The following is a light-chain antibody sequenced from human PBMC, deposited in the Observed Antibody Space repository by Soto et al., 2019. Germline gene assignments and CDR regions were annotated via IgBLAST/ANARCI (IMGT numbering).Light chain of an antibody. CDR2: GAS. Sequence: EIVLTQSPDTLSLSPGERATLSCRASQTVSSNYFAWCQQRPGQAPPLLLYGASTRAAGILARFSGSGSGTEFTLTISSLQSEDFAVYYCQQYNNWPQTFGQGTKVDI. V-gene: IGKV3-15*01. CDR1: QTVSSN. CDR3: QQYNNWPQT. J-gene: IGKJ1*01.